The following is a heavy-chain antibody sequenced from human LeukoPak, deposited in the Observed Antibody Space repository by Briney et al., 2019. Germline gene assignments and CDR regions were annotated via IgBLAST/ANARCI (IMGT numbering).Heavy chain of an antibody. D-gene: IGHD2-15*01. CDR1: GFTFSSYG. V-gene: IGHV3-33*01. J-gene: IGHJ4*02. CDR3: ARAGYCSGGSCYGSDY. CDR2: IWYDGSIQ. Sequence: GGSLRLSCAAAGFTFSSYGMHWVRQAPGKGLEWVAAIWYDGSIQYYADSVKGRFTISRDNSKNTLYLQMDSLRAEDTAVYYCARAGYCSGGSCYGSDYWGQGTLVSVSS.